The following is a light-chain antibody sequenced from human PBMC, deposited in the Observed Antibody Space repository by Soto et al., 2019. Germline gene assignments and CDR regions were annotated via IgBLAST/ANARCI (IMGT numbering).Light chain of an antibody. Sequence: AIRMTQSPPSLSASTGDRVTITCRASQGISSYLAWYQQKPGKAPKLLIYAASTLQSGVPSRFSGSGSGTDFTLTISCLQSEDFATYYSQQYYSYPQTFRQWTKVDI. V-gene: IGKV1-8*01. J-gene: IGKJ1*01. CDR2: AAS. CDR1: QGISSY. CDR3: QQYYSYPQT.